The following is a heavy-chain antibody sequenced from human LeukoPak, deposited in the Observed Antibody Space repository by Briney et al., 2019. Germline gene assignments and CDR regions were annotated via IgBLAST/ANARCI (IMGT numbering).Heavy chain of an antibody. V-gene: IGHV1-2*02. Sequence: ASVKVSCKASGYTFTGYYMHWVRQAPGQGLEWMRWINPNSGGTNYAQKFQGRVTMTRDTSISTACMELSRLRSDDTAVYYCARVPSPAAMLWGQGTLVTVSS. CDR2: INPNSGGT. D-gene: IGHD2-2*01. J-gene: IGHJ4*02. CDR1: GYTFTGYY. CDR3: ARVPSPAAML.